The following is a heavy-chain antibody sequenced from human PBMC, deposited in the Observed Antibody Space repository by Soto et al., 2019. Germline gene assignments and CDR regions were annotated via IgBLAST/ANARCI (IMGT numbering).Heavy chain of an antibody. CDR3: AREGVAPYYYYGMDV. V-gene: IGHV1-18*01. D-gene: IGHD5-12*01. CDR2: ISTYNGDT. J-gene: IGHJ6*02. CDR1: GYTFTRSG. Sequence: QVQLVQSGAEVKKPGASVKVSCKASGYTFTRSGISWVRQAPGQGLEWMGWISTYNGDTNYAQTFQGRVTMTTNTSXSTVHMEVRSLRSGDTAVYYCAREGVAPYYYYGMDVWGQGTPVTVSS.